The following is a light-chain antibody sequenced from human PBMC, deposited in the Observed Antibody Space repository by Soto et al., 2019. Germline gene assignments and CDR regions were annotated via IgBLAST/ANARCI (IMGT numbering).Light chain of an antibody. J-gene: IGKJ1*01. Sequence: EIVLTQSPGTLSLSPGDRATLSCRASQSVSTTYLAWYQQKFGQAPRLLVYGASSRATGIPDRFSGSGSATDCTLTISRLESEDFAMYYCQQYWGSSWTFGQGTKVEIK. CDR3: QQYWGSSWT. V-gene: IGKV3-20*01. CDR2: GAS. CDR1: QSVSTTY.